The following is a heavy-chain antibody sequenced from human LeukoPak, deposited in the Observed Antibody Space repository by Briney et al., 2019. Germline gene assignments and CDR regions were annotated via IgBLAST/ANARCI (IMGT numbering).Heavy chain of an antibody. CDR1: GYTFTGYY. CDR2: INPNSGGT. J-gene: IGHJ4*02. Sequence: GASVKVSCKASGYTFTGYYMHWVRQAPGQGLEWMGWINPNSGGTNYAQKFQGRVTMTRDTSISTAYMELSRLRSDDTAVYYCARVGTTVVSWYFDYWGQGTLVTVSS. CDR3: ARVGTTVVSWYFDY. V-gene: IGHV1-2*02. D-gene: IGHD4-23*01.